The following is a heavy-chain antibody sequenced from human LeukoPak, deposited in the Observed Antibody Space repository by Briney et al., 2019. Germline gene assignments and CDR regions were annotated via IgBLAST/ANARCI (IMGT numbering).Heavy chain of an antibody. Sequence: ASVKVSCKASGGTFSSYAISWVRQAPGQGLEWMGGIIPIFGTANYAQKFQGRVTITTDESTSTAYMELSSLRSEDTAVYYCASSSSSSGWSYMDVWGKGTTVTVSS. J-gene: IGHJ6*03. V-gene: IGHV1-69*05. CDR2: IIPIFGTA. D-gene: IGHD6-19*01. CDR1: GGTFSSYA. CDR3: ASSSSSSGWSYMDV.